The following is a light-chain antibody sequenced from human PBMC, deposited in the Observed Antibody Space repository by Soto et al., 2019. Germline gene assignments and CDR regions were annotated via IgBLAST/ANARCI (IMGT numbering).Light chain of an antibody. V-gene: IGLV2-14*03. CDR3: SSYSSICTHV. CDR1: SSDVGGYDY. Sequence: QSVLTQPASVSGSPGQSIAISCTGTSSDVGGYDYVSWYQQLPGKAPKLMIYDVNNRPSGASNRFSGSKSGNTASLTISGLQAEDEADYYCSSYSSICTHVFGTVTKVT. CDR2: DVN. J-gene: IGLJ1*01.